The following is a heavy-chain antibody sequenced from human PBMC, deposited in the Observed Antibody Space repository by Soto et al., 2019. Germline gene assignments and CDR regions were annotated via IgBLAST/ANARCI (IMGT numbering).Heavy chain of an antibody. CDR3: ARDMEYSAPGTMEYSSSSGGMDV. Sequence: SQALSSTCDSSGDSVSSTRAAWNWIRQSPSRGLEWLGRTYYRSKWYNDYAVSVKSRITINPDTSKNQFSLQLNSVTPEDTAVYYCARDMEYSAPGTMEYSSSSGGMDVWGQGTTVTVSS. D-gene: IGHD6-6*01. J-gene: IGHJ6*02. V-gene: IGHV6-1*01. CDR2: TYYRSKWYN. CDR1: GDSVSSTRAA.